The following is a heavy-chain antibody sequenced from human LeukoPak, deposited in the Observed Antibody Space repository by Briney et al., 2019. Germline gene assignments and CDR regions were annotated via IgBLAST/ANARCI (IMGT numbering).Heavy chain of an antibody. CDR3: ARSITMIDDAFDI. CDR1: GYTFTSYA. Sequence: ASVKVSCKASGYTFTSYAMHWVRQAPGQRLEWMGWINAGNGNTKYSQEFQGRVTITRDTSASTAYMELSSLRSEDTAVYYCARSITMIDDAFDIWGQGTMVTVSS. J-gene: IGHJ3*02. V-gene: IGHV1-3*03. CDR2: INAGNGNT. D-gene: IGHD3-22*01.